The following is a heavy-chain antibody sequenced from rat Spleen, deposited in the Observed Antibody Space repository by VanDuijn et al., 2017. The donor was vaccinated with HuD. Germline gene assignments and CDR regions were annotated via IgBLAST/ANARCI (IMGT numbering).Heavy chain of an antibody. V-gene: IGHV5-31*01. D-gene: IGHD1-12*03. J-gene: IGHJ1*01. Sequence: EVQLVESGGGLVQPGRSLKLSCVASGFTFNNYWMTWIRQAPGKGLEWVASISNTGGTTNYPDSVKGRISISRDNAKSTLYLQMDSLRSEDTATYYCARPYDGYRGYFDFWGPGTMVTVSS. CDR1: GFTFNNYW. CDR2: ISNTGGTT. CDR3: ARPYDGYRGYFDF.